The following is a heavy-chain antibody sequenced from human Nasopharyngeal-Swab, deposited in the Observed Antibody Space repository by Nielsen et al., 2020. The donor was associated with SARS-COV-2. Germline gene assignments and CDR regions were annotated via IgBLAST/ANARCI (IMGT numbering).Heavy chain of an antibody. Sequence: ASVKVSCKASGYTFTGYYMHWVRQAPGQGLEWMGWINPNSGGTNYAQKFQGWVTMTRDTSISTAYMELSRLRSDDTAVYYCARRGRCSGSSCDMDVWGQGTTVTVSS. CDR1: GYTFTGYY. D-gene: IGHD2-2*01. J-gene: IGHJ6*02. CDR3: ARRGRCSGSSCDMDV. V-gene: IGHV1-2*04. CDR2: INPNSGGT.